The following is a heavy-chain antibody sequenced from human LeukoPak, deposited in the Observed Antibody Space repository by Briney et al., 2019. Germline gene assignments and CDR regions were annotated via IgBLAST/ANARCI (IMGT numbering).Heavy chain of an antibody. CDR1: GFSFTAYS. CDR2: IGPGGDI. CDR3: ARRFDS. J-gene: IGHJ4*02. Sequence: GGSLRLSCVASGFSFTAYSMNWVRQAPGRGLEWISYIGPGGDIYYADSVTGRFTVSRDIAKNSLYLQMNGLRVEDTAVYYCARRFDSWGQGTLVTVSP. V-gene: IGHV3-48*01.